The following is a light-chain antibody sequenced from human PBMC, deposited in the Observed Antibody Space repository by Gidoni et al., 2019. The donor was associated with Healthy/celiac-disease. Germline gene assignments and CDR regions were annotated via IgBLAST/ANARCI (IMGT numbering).Light chain of an antibody. V-gene: IGKV3-20*01. CDR1: QSVSSSY. J-gene: IGKJ2*01. CDR3: QQYGSSPRT. Sequence: EFVLKQSPGTLSLSPGERATLSCRASQSVSSSYLAWYQQKPGQAPRLLIYGASSRATGIPDRFSGSGSGTDFTLTISRLEPEDFAVYYCQQYGSSPRTFGQGTKLEIK. CDR2: GAS.